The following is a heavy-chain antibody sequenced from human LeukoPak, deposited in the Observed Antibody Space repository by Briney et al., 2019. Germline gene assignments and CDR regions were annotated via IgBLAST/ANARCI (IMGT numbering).Heavy chain of an antibody. CDR3: AKLRGAVSGTNDY. D-gene: IGHD6-19*01. Sequence: PGGSLRLSCAASGFTFSTYAMTWVRQGPGKGLEWVSGISVSGSTYYADSVKGRFIISRDNSQNTLYLQMNSLRAEDTALYYCAKLRGAVSGTNDYWGQGTLVTVSS. J-gene: IGHJ4*02. CDR2: ISVSGST. CDR1: GFTFSTYA. V-gene: IGHV3-23*01.